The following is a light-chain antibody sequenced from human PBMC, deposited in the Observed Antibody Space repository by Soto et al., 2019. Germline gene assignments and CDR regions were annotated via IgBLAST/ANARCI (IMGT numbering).Light chain of an antibody. J-gene: IGKJ1*01. CDR2: GAS. CDR3: EQYCSSPPT. Sequence: EIVLTQSPGTLSLSPGERATLSCRASQSVNSYSLAWYQRKPGQPPRLLVWGASNRATDIPYRFSASGSGTDFTLTITTLEPEDFAVYYCEQYCSSPPTFGQRPRVEVK. CDR1: QSVNSYS. V-gene: IGKV3-20*01.